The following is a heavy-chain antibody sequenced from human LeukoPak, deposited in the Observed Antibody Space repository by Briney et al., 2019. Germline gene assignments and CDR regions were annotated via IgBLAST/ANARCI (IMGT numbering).Heavy chain of an antibody. CDR1: GFTFSTFA. CDR2: IFPSGGEI. CDR3: ATYRQVLLPFES. D-gene: IGHD2-8*02. Sequence: GGSLRLSCAASGFTFSTFAMIWVRQPPGKGLEWVSSIFPSGGEIHYADSVRGRSTISRDNSKSTLSLQMNSLRVEDTAIYYCATYRQVLLPFESWGQGTLVTVSS. J-gene: IGHJ4*02. V-gene: IGHV3-23*01.